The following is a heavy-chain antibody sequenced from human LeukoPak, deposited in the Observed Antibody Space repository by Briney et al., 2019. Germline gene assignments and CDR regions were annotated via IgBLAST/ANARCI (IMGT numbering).Heavy chain of an antibody. J-gene: IGHJ4*02. CDR3: ARSAYTYSSYFDY. D-gene: IGHD5-18*01. V-gene: IGHV1-46*01. CDR1: GYSFTSYY. Sequence: ASVKVSCKASGYSFTSYYMHWVRQAPGQGLEWMGIINPSDGSTSYPQRFQGRVTMTRDTSTSTVYMELSSLISEDSALYYCARSAYTYSSYFDYWGQGTQVTVSS. CDR2: INPSDGST.